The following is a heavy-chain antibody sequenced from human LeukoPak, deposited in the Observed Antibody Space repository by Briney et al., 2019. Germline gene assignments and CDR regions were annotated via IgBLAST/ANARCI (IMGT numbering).Heavy chain of an antibody. CDR2: INPGNGDT. V-gene: IGHV1-3*03. CDR1: GYSFTSQD. D-gene: IGHD2-2*02. J-gene: IGHJ4*02. CDR3: TLYNY. Sequence: ASVKVSCKTSGYSFTSQDMHWVRQAPGQRLEWMGCINPGNGDTKYSQEFQGRVTITRDPSATTAYMELSSLRSDDMAVYYCTLYNYWGQGTLVTVSS.